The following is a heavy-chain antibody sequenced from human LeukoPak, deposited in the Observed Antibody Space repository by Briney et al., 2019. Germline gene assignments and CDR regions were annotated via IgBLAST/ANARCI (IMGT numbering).Heavy chain of an antibody. Sequence: GGSLRLSCAASGLTFSSYAMSWVRQAPGKGLEWVSAISGSGGSTYYADSVKGRFTISRDNSKNTLYLQMNSLRAEDTAVYYCAKFRRDIVVVPAAPIRYWGQGTLVTVSS. D-gene: IGHD2-2*01. J-gene: IGHJ4*02. V-gene: IGHV3-23*01. CDR2: ISGSGGST. CDR3: AKFRRDIVVVPAAPIRY. CDR1: GLTFSSYA.